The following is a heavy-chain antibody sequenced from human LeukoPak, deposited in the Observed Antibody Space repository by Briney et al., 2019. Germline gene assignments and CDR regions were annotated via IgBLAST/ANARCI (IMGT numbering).Heavy chain of an antibody. CDR2: IIPIFGTA. Sequence: ASVKVSCKASGGTFSSYAISWVRQAPGQGLEWMGGIIPIFGTANYAQKFQGRVTITADESTSTAYMELSSLRSEDTAVYCCAREWELLGYHDAFDIWGQGTMVTVSS. J-gene: IGHJ3*02. CDR3: AREWELLGYHDAFDI. V-gene: IGHV1-69*13. D-gene: IGHD1-26*01. CDR1: GGTFSSYA.